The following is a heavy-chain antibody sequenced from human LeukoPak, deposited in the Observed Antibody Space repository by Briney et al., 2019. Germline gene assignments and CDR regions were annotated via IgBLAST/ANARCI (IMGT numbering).Heavy chain of an antibody. CDR1: GYSFTNYW. CDR3: ARRGDYGDYARRVYYFDY. D-gene: IGHD4-17*01. Sequence: GESLKISCKGSGYSFTNYWIGWVRQMPGKGLKWMGIIYPGDSDARYSPSFQGQVTISADKSISTAYLQWSSLKASDTAMYYCARRGDYGDYARRVYYFDYWGQGTLVTVSS. CDR2: IYPGDSDA. V-gene: IGHV5-51*01. J-gene: IGHJ4*02.